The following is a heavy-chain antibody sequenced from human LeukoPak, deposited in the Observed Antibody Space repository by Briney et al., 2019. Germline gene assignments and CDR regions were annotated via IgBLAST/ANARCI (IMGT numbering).Heavy chain of an antibody. CDR2: IRSKAYGETA. J-gene: IGHJ6*02. V-gene: IGHV3-49*03. CDR1: GFTFGDYA. D-gene: IGHD6-13*01. Sequence: GGSLRLSCTASGFTFGDYAMSWIRQAPGKGLEWVGFIRSKAYGETADYAASVKGRFTISRDDSKAIAYLQMNSLRAEDTAVYYCARDFGYSSSWLCCGMDVWGQGTTVTVSS. CDR3: ARDFGYSSSWLCCGMDV.